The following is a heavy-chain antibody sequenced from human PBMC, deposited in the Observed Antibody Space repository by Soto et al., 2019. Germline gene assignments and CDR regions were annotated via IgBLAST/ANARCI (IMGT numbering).Heavy chain of an antibody. J-gene: IGHJ4*02. CDR3: AKVASYSGGGRCPKADY. Sequence: QVQLVESGGGVVQPERSLRLSCAASGFTFYNFGTHWVRQAPGKGLEWVAVISSAGRDEYYADPVNGRFTSSRDDSKNALYLQVNSVRSVDAAVYYCAKVASYSGGGRCPKADYWGQGSLVTVSS. V-gene: IGHV3-30*18. CDR1: GFTFYNFG. D-gene: IGHD2-15*01. CDR2: ISSAGRDE.